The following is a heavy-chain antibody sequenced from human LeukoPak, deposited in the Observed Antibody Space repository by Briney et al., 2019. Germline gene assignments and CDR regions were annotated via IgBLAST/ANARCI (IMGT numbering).Heavy chain of an antibody. Sequence: SETLSLTCSVSGGSISSGDYYWSWIRQPPGKGLEWTGHIHQSGCTSYQPALRSRVSISLDRSNNQFSLEVNFVTAADTAVYYCARQPFYDFWSGYDYWGQGTLVTVSS. CDR1: GGSISSGDYY. V-gene: IGHV4-30-2*01. CDR3: ARQPFYDFWSGYDY. D-gene: IGHD3-3*01. J-gene: IGHJ4*02. CDR2: IHQSGCT.